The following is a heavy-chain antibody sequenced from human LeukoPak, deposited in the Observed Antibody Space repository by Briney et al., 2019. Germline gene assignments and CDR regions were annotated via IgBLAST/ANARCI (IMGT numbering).Heavy chain of an antibody. CDR3: ARQSDDLGYFQH. CDR1: GGSLSRYY. CDR2: IYYRGRT. V-gene: IGHV4-59*08. Sequence: KSSETLSLTCTVSGGSLSRYYWSWIRQPPGKGLEWIGYIYYRGRTKYNPSLQSRVTISVDTSRNQFSLRLSSVTDADTAVYYCARQSDDLGYFQHWGQGTLVTVSS. J-gene: IGHJ1*01. D-gene: IGHD3-16*01.